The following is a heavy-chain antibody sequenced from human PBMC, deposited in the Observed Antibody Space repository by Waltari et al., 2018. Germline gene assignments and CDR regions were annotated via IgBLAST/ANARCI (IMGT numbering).Heavy chain of an antibody. V-gene: IGHV4-38-2*01. Sequence: QVQLQESGPGLVKPSETLSLTCAVSGYSISSGYSWGWIRQPPGKGLEWIGSIYHSGSTYYNPSLKSRVTISVDTSKNQFSLKLSSVTAADTAVYYCARGVAAALTWGQGTLVTVSS. D-gene: IGHD6-13*01. CDR2: IYHSGST. CDR3: ARGVAAALT. J-gene: IGHJ5*02. CDR1: GYSISSGYS.